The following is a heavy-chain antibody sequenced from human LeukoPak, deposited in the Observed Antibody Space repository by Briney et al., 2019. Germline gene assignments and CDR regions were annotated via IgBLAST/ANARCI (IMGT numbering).Heavy chain of an antibody. CDR3: ARQEWTSFAFFDI. Sequence: SETLSLTCTVSGGSISSYYWSWIRQPPGKGLEWSGYIYYGGSTNYNPSLKSRVTISVDTSKNQFSLKLSSVTAADTAVYYCARQEWTSFAFFDIWGQGTMVTVSS. J-gene: IGHJ3*02. V-gene: IGHV4-59*01. D-gene: IGHD3-3*01. CDR2: IYYGGST. CDR1: GGSISSYY.